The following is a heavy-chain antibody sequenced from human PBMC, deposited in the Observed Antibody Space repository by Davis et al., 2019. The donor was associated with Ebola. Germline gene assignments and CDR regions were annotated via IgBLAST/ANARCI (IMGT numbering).Heavy chain of an antibody. D-gene: IGHD6-13*01. V-gene: IGHV1-69*05. CDR1: GGTFSSYA. CDR2: IIPIFGTA. CDR3: ARDIGSSSPDGMDV. Sequence: SVTVSCKASGGTFSSYAISWVRQAPGQGLEWMGGIIPIFGTASYPQGFQGGVTMTRDTSMSTVYMELSSLRSEDTAVYYCARDIGSSSPDGMDVWGQGTTVTVSS. J-gene: IGHJ6*02.